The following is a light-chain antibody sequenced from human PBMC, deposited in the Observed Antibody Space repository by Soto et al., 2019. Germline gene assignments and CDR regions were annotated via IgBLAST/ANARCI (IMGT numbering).Light chain of an antibody. CDR2: GDN. J-gene: IGLJ2*01. V-gene: IGLV1-40*01. CDR1: SSNIGAGYD. Sequence: QSVLTQPPSVSGAPGQRVTISCSGSSSNIGAGYDVHWYEQLPGKAPKLLIAGDNNRPSGVPDRVSASKSGTSASLTITGLQDEDEAHYYCQSYDSTLSGSRVVFGGGTKLTVL. CDR3: QSYDSTLSGSRVV.